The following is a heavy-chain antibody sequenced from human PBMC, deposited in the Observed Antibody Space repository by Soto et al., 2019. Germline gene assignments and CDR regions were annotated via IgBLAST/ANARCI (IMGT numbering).Heavy chain of an antibody. D-gene: IGHD2-15*01. CDR1: GGSISSGGYY. CDR2: IYYSGST. V-gene: IGHV4-31*03. CDR3: ARGEAGVAATPTDY. Sequence: QVQLQESGPGLVKPSQTLSLICTVSGGSISSGGYYWSWIRQHPGKGLEWIGYIYYSGSTYYNPSPKSRITISVDTSKNQFSLKLSSVTAADTAVYYCARGEAGVAATPTDYWGQGTLVTVSS. J-gene: IGHJ4*02.